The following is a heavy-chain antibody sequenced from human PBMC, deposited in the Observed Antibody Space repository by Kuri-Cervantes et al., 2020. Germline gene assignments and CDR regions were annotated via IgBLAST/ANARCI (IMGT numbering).Heavy chain of an antibody. CDR2: FDPEDGET. V-gene: IGHV1-24*01. D-gene: IGHD5-18*01. CDR3: ARDDPNLNVDTATNDY. J-gene: IGHJ4*02. Sequence: ASVKVSCKVSGYTLTELSMHWVRQAPGKGLEWMGGFDPEDGETIYAQKFQGRVTMTEDTSTSTAYMELRSLRSDDTAVYYCARDDPNLNVDTATNDYWGQGTLVTVSS. CDR1: GYTLTELS.